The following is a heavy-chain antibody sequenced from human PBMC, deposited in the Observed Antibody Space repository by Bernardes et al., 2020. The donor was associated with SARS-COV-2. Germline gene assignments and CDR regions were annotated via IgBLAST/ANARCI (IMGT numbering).Heavy chain of an antibody. CDR2: IVPIPGLT. CDR1: GGTFSIYT. J-gene: IGHJ4*02. D-gene: IGHD1-26*01. Sequence: SVKVSCKASGGTFSIYTISWLRQAPGQGLEWMGRIVPIPGLTDYARKFQSRVTITADEFTGTAYMELSSLRSEDTAVYYCARADCSGTTCYFDDWGQGTLVTVSS. V-gene: IGHV1-69*02. CDR3: ARADCSGTTCYFDD.